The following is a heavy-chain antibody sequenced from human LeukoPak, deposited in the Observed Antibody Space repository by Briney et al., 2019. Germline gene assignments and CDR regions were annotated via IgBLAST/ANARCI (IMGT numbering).Heavy chain of an antibody. CDR3: ARGEVVPAAVYYYYGMDV. CDR2: IYYSGST. J-gene: IGHJ6*02. CDR1: GGSISSSSYY. V-gene: IGHV4-39*01. Sequence: PSETLSLTCTVSGGSISSSSYYWGWIRQPPGKGLEWIGSIYYSGSTYYNPSLKSRVTISVDTSKNQFSLKLSSVTAADTAVYYCARGEVVPAAVYYYYGMDVWGQGTTVTVSS. D-gene: IGHD2-2*01.